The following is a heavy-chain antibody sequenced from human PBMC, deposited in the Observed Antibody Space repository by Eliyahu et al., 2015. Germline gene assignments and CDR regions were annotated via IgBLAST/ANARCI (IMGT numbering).Heavy chain of an antibody. Sequence: VQLVQSGAEXKKPGASVKVSCKXXGXXFTSYYXHWVRQAPGQGLEWMGIINPSGGSTSYAQKFQGRVTMTRDTSTSTVYMELSSLRSEDTAVYYCARVTYKKTPLDYFDYWGQGTLVTVSS. CDR1: GXXFTSYY. V-gene: IGHV1-46*03. CDR3: ARVTYKKTPLDYFDY. D-gene: IGHD5-24*01. CDR2: INPSGGST. J-gene: IGHJ4*02.